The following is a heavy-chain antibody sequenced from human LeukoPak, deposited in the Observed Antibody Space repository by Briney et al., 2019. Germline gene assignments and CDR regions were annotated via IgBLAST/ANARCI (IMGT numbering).Heavy chain of an antibody. D-gene: IGHD6-13*01. CDR3: AKGASSSWHGDAFDI. J-gene: IGHJ3*02. CDR1: GGSISSYY. V-gene: IGHV3-23*01. Sequence: QSSETLSLTCTVSGGSISSYYWSWVRQAPGKGLEWVSAISGIGGSTYYADSVKGRFTISRDNSKNTLYLQMNSVRAEDTAVYYCAKGASSSWHGDAFDIWGQGTMVTVSS. CDR2: ISGIGGST.